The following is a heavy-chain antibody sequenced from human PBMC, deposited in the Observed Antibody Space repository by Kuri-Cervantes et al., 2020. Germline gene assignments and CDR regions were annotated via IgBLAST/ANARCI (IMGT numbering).Heavy chain of an antibody. J-gene: IGHJ6*03. CDR1: GYTFTGYY. V-gene: IGHV1-2*02. D-gene: IGHD2-2*02. CDR2: INPNSGGT. Sequence: ASVKVSCKASGYTFTGYYMHWVRQAPGQGLEWMGWINPNSGGTNYAQKFQGRVTMTRDTSISTAYMELSRLRSDDTAVYYCARGPRADTDYYYYYMDVWGKGTTVTVSS. CDR3: ARGPRADTDYYYYYMDV.